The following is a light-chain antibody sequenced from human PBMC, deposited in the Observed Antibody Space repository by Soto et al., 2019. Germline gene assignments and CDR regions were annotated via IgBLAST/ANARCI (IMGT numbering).Light chain of an antibody. V-gene: IGKV3-11*01. CDR1: QSVSSY. J-gene: IGKJ3*01. CDR2: DAS. CDR3: QQRSNWPFT. Sequence: EIVLTQSPATLSLSPGERATLSCRASQSVSSYLAWYQQKPGQAPRLLIYDASNRATGIPARFSGSGSGTDFTLTISSLEPEDFAFYYCQQRSNWPFTFGPGPKVDIK.